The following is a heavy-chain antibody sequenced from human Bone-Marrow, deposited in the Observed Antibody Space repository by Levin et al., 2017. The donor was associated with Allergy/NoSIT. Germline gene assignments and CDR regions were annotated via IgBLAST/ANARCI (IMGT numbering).Heavy chain of an antibody. CDR2: INHSGDT. CDR1: GGSLSDDY. V-gene: IGHV4-34*01. CDR3: ARNGYYSIDY. D-gene: IGHD3-3*01. Sequence: ASETLSLTCAVYGGSLSDDYWSWIRQPPGKGLEWIGEINHSGDTNYNPSLKSRVTISLDTSKNQFSLRLTSVTAADTAVYYCARNGYYSIDYWGQGTLVTVSS. J-gene: IGHJ4*02.